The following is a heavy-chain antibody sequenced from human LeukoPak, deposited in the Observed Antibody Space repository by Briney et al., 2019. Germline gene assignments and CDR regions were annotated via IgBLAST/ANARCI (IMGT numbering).Heavy chain of an antibody. Sequence: GGSLRLSCAASGFTFSSYAMHWVRQAPGEGLGWVAVISYDGSNKYYADSVKGRFTISRDNSKNTLYLQMNSLRAEDTAVYYCAKDPYYYGSGSSYFDYWGQGTLVTVSS. CDR2: ISYDGSNK. J-gene: IGHJ4*02. CDR3: AKDPYYYGSGSSYFDY. CDR1: GFTFSSYA. V-gene: IGHV3-30*04. D-gene: IGHD3-10*01.